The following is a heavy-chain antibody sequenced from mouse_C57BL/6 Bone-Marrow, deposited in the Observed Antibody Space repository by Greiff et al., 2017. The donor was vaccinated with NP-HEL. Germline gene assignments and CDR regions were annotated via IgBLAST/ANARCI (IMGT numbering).Heavy chain of an antibody. J-gene: IGHJ3*01. V-gene: IGHV1-82*01. D-gene: IGHD3-1*01. CDR1: GYAFSSSW. Sequence: VQLQQSGPELVKPGASVKISCKASGYAFSSSWMNWVKQRPGKGLEWIGRFYPGDGDTNYNGKFKGKATLTADKSSSTAYMQLSSLTAEDSAVYFCARWRARAYWGQGTLVTVSA. CDR2: FYPGDGDT. CDR3: ARWRARAY.